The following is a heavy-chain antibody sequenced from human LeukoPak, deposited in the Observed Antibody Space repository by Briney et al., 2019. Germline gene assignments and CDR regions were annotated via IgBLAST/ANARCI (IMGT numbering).Heavy chain of an antibody. J-gene: IGHJ3*02. D-gene: IGHD3-22*01. CDR3: ARDHHRRHYDSQARDTFDI. V-gene: IGHV3-48*01. Sequence: SGGSLRLSCAASGFTFSSYTMNWVRQAPGKGLEWVSYIGSSSNTIYYADSVKGRFTISRDNAQNSLYLQMYSLRAEDTAVYYCARDHHRRHYDSQARDTFDIRGQGTMVTVSS. CDR2: IGSSSNTI. CDR1: GFTFSSYT.